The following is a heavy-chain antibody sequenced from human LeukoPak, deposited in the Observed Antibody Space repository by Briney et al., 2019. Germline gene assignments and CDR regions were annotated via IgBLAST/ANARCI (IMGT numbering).Heavy chain of an antibody. CDR1: GGSFSGYY. D-gene: IGHD3-22*01. J-gene: IGHJ4*02. Sequence: SETLSLTCAVYGGSFSGYYWSWIRQPPGKGLEWIGEINHSGSTNYNPSLKSRVTISVDTSKNQFSLKLSSVTAADTAVYYCAGWVYYDSSGYYPPPDYWGQGTLVTVSS. V-gene: IGHV4-34*01. CDR2: INHSGST. CDR3: AGWVYYDSSGYYPPPDY.